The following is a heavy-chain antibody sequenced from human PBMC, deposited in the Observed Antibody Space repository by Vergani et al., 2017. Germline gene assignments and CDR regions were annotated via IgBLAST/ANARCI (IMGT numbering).Heavy chain of an antibody. CDR3: ARDPHYDSSGYLNFDY. CDR2: ISAYNGNT. J-gene: IGHJ4*02. V-gene: IGHV1-18*01. CDR1: GYTFTSYG. Sequence: QVQLVQSGAEVKKPGASVKVSCKASGYTFTSYGISWVRQAPGQGLEWMGWISAYNGNTNYAQKLQGRVTMTTDTSTSTAYMELRSLRSDDTAVYHCARDPHYDSSGYLNFDYWGQGTLVTVSS. D-gene: IGHD3-22*01.